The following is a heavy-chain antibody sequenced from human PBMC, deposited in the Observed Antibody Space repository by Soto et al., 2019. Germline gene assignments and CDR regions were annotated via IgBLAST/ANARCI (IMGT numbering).Heavy chain of an antibody. CDR2: IDPSDSYT. J-gene: IGHJ4*01. V-gene: IGHV5-10-1*01. CDR3: ARHVTYYYDSSGSTLDY. CDR1: GYSFTSYW. D-gene: IGHD3-22*01. Sequence: GESLKVSCKGSGYSFTSYWISWVRQMPGKGLEWMGRIDPSDSYTNYSPSFQGHVTISADKSISTAYLQWSSLKASDTAMYYCARHVTYYYDSSGSTLDYWGQRTLVTVSS.